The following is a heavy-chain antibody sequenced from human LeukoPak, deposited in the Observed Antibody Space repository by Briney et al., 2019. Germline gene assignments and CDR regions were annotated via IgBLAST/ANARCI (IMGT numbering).Heavy chain of an antibody. CDR3: ARIAVSSGWGYFDY. D-gene: IGHD6-19*01. CDR1: GGALVSYY. J-gene: IGHJ4*02. Sequence: PSQTLSLTCAVSGGALVSYYWSWIRQPPGKGLEWIGYIYYSGSTNYNPSRKSRVSMSVDTSKNQFSLKLSSVTAADTAVYYCARIAVSSGWGYFDYWGQGTLVTASS. CDR2: IYYSGST. V-gene: IGHV4-59*01.